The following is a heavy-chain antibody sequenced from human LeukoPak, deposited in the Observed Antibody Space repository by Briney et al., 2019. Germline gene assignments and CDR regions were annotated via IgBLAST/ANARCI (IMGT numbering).Heavy chain of an antibody. V-gene: IGHV1-69*13. CDR1: GGTFSSYA. J-gene: IGHJ3*02. CDR2: IIPIFGTA. D-gene: IGHD6-13*01. Sequence: SVKVSCKASGGTFSSYAISWVRQAPGQGLEWMGGIIPIFGTANYAQKFQGRVTITADESTSTAYMELSSLRSEDTAVYYCARDKQQPIDAFDIWGQGTMATVS. CDR3: ARDKQQPIDAFDI.